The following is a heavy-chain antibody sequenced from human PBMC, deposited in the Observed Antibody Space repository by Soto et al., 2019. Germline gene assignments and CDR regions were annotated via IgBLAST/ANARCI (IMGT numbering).Heavy chain of an antibody. CDR3: AGGGVRGVITRTRDYYGMDV. D-gene: IGHD3-10*01. CDR1: GYSFTSYW. J-gene: IGHJ6*02. CDR2: IYPGDSDT. Sequence: GESLKISCKGSGYSFTSYWIGWVRQMPGKGLEWMGIIYPGDSDTRYSPSFQGQVTISADKSISTAYLQWSSLKASDTAMYYCAGGGVRGVITRTRDYYGMDVWGQGTTVNV. V-gene: IGHV5-51*01.